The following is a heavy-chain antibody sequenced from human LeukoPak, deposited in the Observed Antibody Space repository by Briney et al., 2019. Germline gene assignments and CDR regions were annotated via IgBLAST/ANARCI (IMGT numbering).Heavy chain of an antibody. J-gene: IGHJ4*02. V-gene: IGHV1-69*05. CDR2: IIPIFGTA. CDR3: ARGQDHSDY. D-gene: IGHD2-15*01. Sequence: GASVKVSCKASGGTFSSYAISWVRQAPGQGLEWMGGIIPIFGTANYAQKFQGRVTMTRNTSISTAYMELSSLRSEDTAVYYCARGQDHSDYWGQGTLVTVSS. CDR1: GGTFSSYA.